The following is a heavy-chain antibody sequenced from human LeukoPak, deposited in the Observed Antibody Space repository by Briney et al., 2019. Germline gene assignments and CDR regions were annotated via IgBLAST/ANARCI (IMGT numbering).Heavy chain of an antibody. Sequence: GGALRLSCAASGFTFSSYGMHWVRQAPGKGLEWVAVIWYDGSTKYYADSVKGRFTISRDNSKNTLYLQMNSLRAEDTAVYYCARDLSDDFDFDYWGQGTLVTVFS. D-gene: IGHD3/OR15-3a*01. CDR3: ARDLSDDFDFDY. V-gene: IGHV3-33*01. CDR1: GFTFSSYG. J-gene: IGHJ4*02. CDR2: IWYDGSTK.